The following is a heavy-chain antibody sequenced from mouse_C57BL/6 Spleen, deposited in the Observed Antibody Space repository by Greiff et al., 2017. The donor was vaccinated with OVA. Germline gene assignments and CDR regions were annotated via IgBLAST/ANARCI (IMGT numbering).Heavy chain of an antibody. CDR1: GYSITSGYY. CDR3: ARESGSSYWYFDV. D-gene: IGHD1-1*01. J-gene: IGHJ1*03. CDR2: ISYDGSN. Sequence: LQESGPGLVKPSQSLSLTCSVTGYSITSGYYWNWIRQFPGNKLEWMGYISYDGSNNYNPSLKNRISITRDTSKNQFFLKLNSVTTEDTATYYCARESGSSYWYFDVWGTGTTVTVSS. V-gene: IGHV3-6*01.